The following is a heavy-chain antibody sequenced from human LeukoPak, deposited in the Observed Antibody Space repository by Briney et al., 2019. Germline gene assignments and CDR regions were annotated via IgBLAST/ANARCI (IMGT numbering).Heavy chain of an antibody. Sequence: SETLSLTCTVSGGSISSSDFYWGWIRQSPEKGLEWIGNIYFSGVTYFSPSLKSRVTLFLDTSKNQFSLKLRSVTAADTAVYYCARVGYFSSTMCYGTFYYYMDVWGKGTTVTVSS. J-gene: IGHJ6*03. D-gene: IGHD2-2*01. V-gene: IGHV4-39*01. CDR2: IYFSGVT. CDR3: ARVGYFSSTMCYGTFYYYMDV. CDR1: GGSISSSDFY.